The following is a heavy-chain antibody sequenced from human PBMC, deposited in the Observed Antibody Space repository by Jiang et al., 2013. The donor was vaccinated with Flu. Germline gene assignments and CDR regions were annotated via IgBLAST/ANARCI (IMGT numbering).Heavy chain of an antibody. J-gene: IGHJ4*02. CDR3: AREERRSSGYFDH. D-gene: IGHD3-22*01. CDR1: GYPFINYA. V-gene: IGHV7-4-1*02. CDR2: INTNTGSP. Sequence: GYPFINYAIHWVRQARGQGLEWMGWINTNTGSPAYXRGFTGRFVFSLDTSVSTAYLQISGLKAEDSGLYYCAREERRSSGYFDHWGQGALVTVSS.